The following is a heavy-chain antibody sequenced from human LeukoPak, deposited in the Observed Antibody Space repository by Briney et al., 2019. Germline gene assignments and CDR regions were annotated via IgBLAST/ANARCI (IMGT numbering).Heavy chain of an antibody. CDR1: GFTFTGHT. V-gene: IGHV3-23*01. CDR2: IGGRDDRT. J-gene: IGHJ4*02. D-gene: IGHD3-3*01. Sequence: PGGSLRLSCAASGFTFTGHTMTWLRQAPGKGLEWVSIIGGRDDRTYYADSVKGRFTISRDNSKNILYLQMNSLRAEDTGVYYCAKDPNPFYDFWSGYKWGQGALVTVSS. CDR3: AKDPNPFYDFWSGYK.